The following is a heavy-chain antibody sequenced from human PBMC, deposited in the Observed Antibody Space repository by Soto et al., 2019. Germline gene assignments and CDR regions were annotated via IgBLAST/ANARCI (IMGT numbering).Heavy chain of an antibody. D-gene: IGHD5-18*01. CDR2: INHSGST. V-gene: IGHV4-34*01. Sequence: PSETLSLTCAVYGGSFSGSYWTWIRQPPGTGLEWIGEINHSGSTNYNPSLKSRVTISVDTSKNQFSLKLSSVTAADTAVYYCARESDTAMDLDYWGQGTLVTVSS. CDR3: ARESDTAMDLDY. J-gene: IGHJ4*02. CDR1: GGSFSGSY.